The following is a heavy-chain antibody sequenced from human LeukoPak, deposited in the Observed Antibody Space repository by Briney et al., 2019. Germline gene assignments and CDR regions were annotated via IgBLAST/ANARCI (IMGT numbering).Heavy chain of an antibody. V-gene: IGHV4-39*07. J-gene: IGHJ4*02. CDR2: IYYSGST. CDR1: GGSISSSSYY. Sequence: SETLSLTCTVSGGSISSSSYYWGWIRQPPGKGLEWIGSIYYSGSTYYNPSLKSRVTISVDTSKNQSSLKLSSVTAADTAVYYCARRGTFGGVVDYWGQGTLVTVSS. CDR3: ARRGTFGGVVDY. D-gene: IGHD3-16*01.